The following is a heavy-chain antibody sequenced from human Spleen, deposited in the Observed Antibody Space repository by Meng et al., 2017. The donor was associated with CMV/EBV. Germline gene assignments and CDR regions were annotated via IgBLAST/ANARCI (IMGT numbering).Heavy chain of an antibody. CDR2: ISWNSGSI. D-gene: IGHD3-9*01. J-gene: IGHJ6*02. CDR3: AKDRDIPYYDILTGSDYYGMDV. V-gene: IGHV3-9*01. CDR1: GFTFDDYA. Sequence: SLKISCAASGFTFDDYAMHWVRQAPGKGLEWVSGISWNSGSIGYADSVKGRFTISRDNAKNSLYLQMNSLRAEDTALYYCAKDRDIPYYDILTGSDYYGMDVWGQGTTVTVSS.